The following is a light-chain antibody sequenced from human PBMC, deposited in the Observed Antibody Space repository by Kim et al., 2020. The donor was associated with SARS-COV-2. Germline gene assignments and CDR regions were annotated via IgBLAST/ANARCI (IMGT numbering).Light chain of an antibody. V-gene: IGKV3-20*01. CDR1: QSVSSSY. Sequence: LSPRERAPLSCRASQSVSSSYLAWYQQKPGQAPRLLIYGASSRATGIPDRFSGSGSGTDFTLTISRLEPEDFAVYYCQQYGSPPGTFGQGTKLEI. J-gene: IGKJ2*01. CDR3: QQYGSPPGT. CDR2: GAS.